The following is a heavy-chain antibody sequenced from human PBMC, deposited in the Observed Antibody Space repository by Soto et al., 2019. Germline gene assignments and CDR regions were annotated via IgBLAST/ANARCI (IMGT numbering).Heavy chain of an antibody. CDR3: SIGSWSAETFDV. V-gene: IGHV1-69*02. Sequence: QVHLVQSGAEVKKPGSSVKVSCKAAGGTFSTYTLIWVRQAPGQGLEWMGRIIPMLTGRNSAQKFQGRVTLTADKSTSTAFMELCSLRSDDTAVYYCSIGSWSAETFDVWGQGTMVTVSS. CDR1: GGTFSTYT. D-gene: IGHD2-2*01. J-gene: IGHJ3*01. CDR2: IIPMLTGR.